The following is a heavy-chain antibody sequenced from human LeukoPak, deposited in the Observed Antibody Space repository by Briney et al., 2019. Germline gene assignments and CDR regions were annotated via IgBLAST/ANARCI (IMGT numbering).Heavy chain of an antibody. D-gene: IGHD5-24*01. CDR2: INHSGST. Sequence: SETLSLTCAVYGGSFSDYYWSWIRQPPGKGLEWIGEINHSGSTSSNPSLKSRVTISIDTSKNQFSLKLSSVTAADTAVYYCARPTIALLAFDIWVQGTMVTVSS. CDR1: GGSFSDYY. V-gene: IGHV4-34*01. CDR3: ARPTIALLAFDI. J-gene: IGHJ3*02.